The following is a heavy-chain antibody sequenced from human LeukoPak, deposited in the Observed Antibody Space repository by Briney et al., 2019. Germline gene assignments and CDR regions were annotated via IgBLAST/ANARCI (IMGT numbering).Heavy chain of an antibody. D-gene: IGHD3-9*01. CDR3: ARISLTGYAPISGSSDY. Sequence: TSETLSLTCTVSGYYISSGYYWAWIRQPPGKGLQWIGGIYHSGSTYYNPSLKSQVTISVDTSKNQFSLRLTSVTAADTAVYYCARISLTGYAPISGSSDYWGQGTLVTVSS. V-gene: IGHV4-38-2*02. CDR2: IYHSGST. CDR1: GYYISSGYY. J-gene: IGHJ4*02.